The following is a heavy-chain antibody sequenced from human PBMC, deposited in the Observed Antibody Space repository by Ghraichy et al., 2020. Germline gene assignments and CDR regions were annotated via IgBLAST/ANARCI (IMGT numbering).Heavy chain of an antibody. D-gene: IGHD3-3*01. V-gene: IGHV1-8*01. Sequence: ASVKVSCKASGYTFTSYDINWVRQATGQGLEWMGWMNPNSGNTGYAQKFQGRVTMTRNTSISTAYMELSSLRSEDTAVYYCARNLPPLFTIFGVVIRRPRRFDPWGQGTLVTVSS. CDR3: ARNLPPLFTIFGVVIRRPRRFDP. CDR2: MNPNSGNT. J-gene: IGHJ5*02. CDR1: GYTFTSYD.